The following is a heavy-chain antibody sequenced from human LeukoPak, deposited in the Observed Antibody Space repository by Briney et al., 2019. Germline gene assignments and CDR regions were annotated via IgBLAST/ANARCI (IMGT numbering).Heavy chain of an antibody. CDR3: ARAYGDYPVDY. V-gene: IGHV4-31*03. CDR2: IYYSGST. D-gene: IGHD4-17*01. CDR1: GGSISSGGYY. J-gene: IGHJ4*02. Sequence: SETLSLTCTVSGGSISSGGYYWSWNRQHPGKGLEWIGYIYYSGSTYYNPSLKSRVTISVDTSKNQFSLKLSSVTAADTAVYYCARAYGDYPVDYWGQGTLVTVSS.